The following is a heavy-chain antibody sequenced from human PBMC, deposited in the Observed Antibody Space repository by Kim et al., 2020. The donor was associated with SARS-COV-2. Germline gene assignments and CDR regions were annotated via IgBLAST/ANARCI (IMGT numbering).Heavy chain of an antibody. J-gene: IGHJ4*02. CDR2: INHSGST. Sequence: SETLSLTCAVYGGSFSGYYWSWIRQPPGKGLEWIGEINHSGSTNYNPSLKSRVTISVDTSKNQFSLKLSSVTAADTAVYYCARGGSPLWFGEVSLFDYWGQGTLVTVSS. CDR3: ARGGSPLWFGEVSLFDY. CDR1: GGSFSGYY. V-gene: IGHV4-34*01. D-gene: IGHD3-10*01.